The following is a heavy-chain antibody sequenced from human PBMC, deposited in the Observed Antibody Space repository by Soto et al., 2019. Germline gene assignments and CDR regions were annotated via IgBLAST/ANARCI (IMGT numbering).Heavy chain of an antibody. V-gene: IGHV1-69*13. J-gene: IGHJ5*02. CDR1: GYTFTSYG. Sequence: GASVKVSCKASGYTFTSYGISWVQQAPGQGLEWMGGIIPIFGTANYAQKFQGRVTITADESTSTAYMELSSLRSEDTAVYYCARKGTAAGTPFDPWGQGTLVTVSS. CDR2: IIPIFGTA. D-gene: IGHD6-13*01. CDR3: ARKGTAAGTPFDP.